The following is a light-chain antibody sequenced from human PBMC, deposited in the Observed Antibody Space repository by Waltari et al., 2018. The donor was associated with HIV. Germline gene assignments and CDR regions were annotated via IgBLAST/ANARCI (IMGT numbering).Light chain of an antibody. CDR2: EDT. Sequence: QSALTQPPSASGPPGQSVTIPCTGTSSDVGAHNHVSWYQQHPGKVPKLMICEDTKRPSEISNRFSGSKSGNTASLTISGLQAEDEADYYCCSYTTSSTLVFGGGTKLTVL. V-gene: IGLV2-14*01. CDR3: CSYTTSSTLV. CDR1: SSDVGAHNH. J-gene: IGLJ2*01.